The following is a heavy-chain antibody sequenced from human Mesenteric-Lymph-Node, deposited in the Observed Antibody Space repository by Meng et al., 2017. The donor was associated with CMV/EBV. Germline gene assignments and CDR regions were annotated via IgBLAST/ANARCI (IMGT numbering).Heavy chain of an antibody. V-gene: IGHV4-59*11. Sequence: SETLSLTCTVSGGSMSSHYWSWIRQPPGKGLEWIGYMYQSGSTRYNSYLNSRVSTSVDTSKNQFSLKLTSVTAADTAVYYCARYITGSEAFDVWGQGTMVTVSS. CDR1: GGSMSSHY. D-gene: IGHD1-20*01. J-gene: IGHJ3*01. CDR2: MYQSGST. CDR3: ARYITGSEAFDV.